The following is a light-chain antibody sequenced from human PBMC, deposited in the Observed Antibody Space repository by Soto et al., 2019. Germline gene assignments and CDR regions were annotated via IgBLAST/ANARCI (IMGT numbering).Light chain of an antibody. Sequence: QSALTQPPSASGSPGQSVTISCTGTSSDVGGYNYVSWYQQHPGKAPKLMIYEVSKRPSGVPDRFSGSKSDNTASLTASGLQAEDEADYYCSSYAGSNNFPVVFGGGTKVTVL. CDR2: EVS. CDR3: SSYAGSNNFPVV. V-gene: IGLV2-8*01. J-gene: IGLJ2*01. CDR1: SSDVGGYNY.